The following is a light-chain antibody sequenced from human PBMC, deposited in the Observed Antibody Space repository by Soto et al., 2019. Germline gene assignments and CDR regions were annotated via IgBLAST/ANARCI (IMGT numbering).Light chain of an antibody. CDR1: TGAVTNGHY. V-gene: IGLV7-46*01. CDR3: LLSYNGPYV. Sequence: QAFVTQEPSLTVCQGGTVTLTCGSSTGAVTNGHYPYWFQQKPGQAPRTLIYDTTNRHSWTPARFSGSLLGGKAALTLSGAQPEDEAEYYCLLSYNGPYVFGTGTKVTVL. CDR2: DTT. J-gene: IGLJ1*01.